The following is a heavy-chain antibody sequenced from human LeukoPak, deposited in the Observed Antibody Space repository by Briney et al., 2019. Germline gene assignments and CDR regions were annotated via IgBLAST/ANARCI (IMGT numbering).Heavy chain of an antibody. J-gene: IGHJ4*02. V-gene: IGHV3-15*01. Sequence: PGGSLRLSCVASGFTFRDAWLSWVRQAPGKGLEWIGRIQDGGTTDYAAPVKGRFTISRDDSKATLYLQMNSLKTEDTAIYYCTTVSHFYLGGQGTLVTVSS. D-gene: IGHD2/OR15-2a*01. CDR2: IQDGGTT. CDR1: GFTFRDAW. CDR3: TTVSHFYL.